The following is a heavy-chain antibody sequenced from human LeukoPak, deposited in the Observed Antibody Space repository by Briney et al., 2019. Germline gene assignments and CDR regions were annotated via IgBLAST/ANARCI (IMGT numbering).Heavy chain of an antibody. CDR2: IYYSGST. J-gene: IGHJ6*03. CDR1: GGSISSYY. D-gene: IGHD5-12*01. Sequence: PSETLSLTCTVSGGSISSYYWSWIRQPPGKGLEWIGYIYYSGSTNYNPSLKSRVTISVDTSKNQFSLKLSSVTAADTAVYYCARATKEYSGYDRERHYYYYYYMDVWGKGTTVTISS. CDR3: ARATKEYSGYDRERHYYYYYYMDV. V-gene: IGHV4-59*12.